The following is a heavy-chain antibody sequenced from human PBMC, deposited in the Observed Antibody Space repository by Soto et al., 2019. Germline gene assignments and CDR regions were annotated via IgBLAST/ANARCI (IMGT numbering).Heavy chain of an antibody. J-gene: IGHJ4*02. CDR3: ARGDISRSWDTPAHYFGY. CDR1: GGSISSGGYY. CDR2: IYYSGST. Sequence: SETLSITCTVSGGSISSGGYYWIWIRHHPGKGLEWIGYIYYSGSTYYNPSLKSRVTISVDTSKNQFSLKLSSVTAADTAVYYCARGDISRSWDTPAHYFGYWGQGTLVTVPS. D-gene: IGHD6-13*01. V-gene: IGHV4-31*03.